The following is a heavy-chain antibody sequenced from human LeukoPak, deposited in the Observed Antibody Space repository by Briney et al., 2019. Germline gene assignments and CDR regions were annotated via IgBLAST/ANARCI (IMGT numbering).Heavy chain of an antibody. J-gene: IGHJ6*03. CDR2: INPSGGST. CDR3: ARSCSSTSCYTGIATMDV. D-gene: IGHD2-2*02. CDR1: GYTFTSYY. Sequence: KPGASVKVSCKASGYTFTSYYMHWVRQAPGQGLEWMGIINPSGGSTSYAQKFQGTVTMTRDTSTSTVYMELSSLRSEDTAVYYCARSCSSTSCYTGIATMDVWGKGTTVTVSS. V-gene: IGHV1-46*03.